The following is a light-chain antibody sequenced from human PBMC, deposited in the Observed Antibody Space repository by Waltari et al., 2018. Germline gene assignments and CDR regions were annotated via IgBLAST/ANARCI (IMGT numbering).Light chain of an antibody. Sequence: QSALTQPASVSGSPGQSITISCTGTKSDVGFYNYVSWYQQHPGKAPKVLISDVSQRPSVISNRFSGSKSGNTASLIISGLQADDEADYYCKSYTGTGSWVFGGGTKLTVL. CDR1: KSDVGFYNY. CDR2: DVS. V-gene: IGLV2-14*03. CDR3: KSYTGTGSWV. J-gene: IGLJ3*02.